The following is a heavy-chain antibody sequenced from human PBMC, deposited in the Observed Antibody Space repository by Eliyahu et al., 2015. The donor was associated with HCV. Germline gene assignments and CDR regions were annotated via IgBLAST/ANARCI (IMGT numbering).Heavy chain of an antibody. J-gene: IGHJ5*02. V-gene: IGHV3-30*18. D-gene: IGHD2-15*01. Sequence: QVQLVESGGGVVQPGRSLRLSCAASGFPFSSYGMXWVRQAPGKGLEWVAVISYDGSNKYYADSVKGRFTISRDNSKNTLYLQMNSLRAEDTAVYYCAKHYTIGYCSGGSCYSHWFDPWGQGTLVTVSS. CDR2: ISYDGSNK. CDR1: GFPFSSYG. CDR3: AKHYTIGYCSGGSCYSHWFDP.